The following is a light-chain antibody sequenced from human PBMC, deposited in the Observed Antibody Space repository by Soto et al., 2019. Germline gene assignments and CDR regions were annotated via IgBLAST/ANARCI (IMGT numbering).Light chain of an antibody. V-gene: IGKV3-20*01. J-gene: IGKJ5*01. CDR3: QQYGSSPFIT. Sequence: EIVLTQSPGTLSLSLGERATLSCRASQSVSSSYLAWYQQKPGQAPRLLIYGASSRATGIPDRFSGSGSGTDFPLTISRLEPEDFAVYYCQQYGSSPFITFGQGTRLESK. CDR1: QSVSSSY. CDR2: GAS.